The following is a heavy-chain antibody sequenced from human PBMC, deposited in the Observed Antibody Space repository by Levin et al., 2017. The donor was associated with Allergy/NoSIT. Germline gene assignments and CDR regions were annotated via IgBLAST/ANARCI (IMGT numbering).Heavy chain of an antibody. CDR2: IYHTGAT. V-gene: IGHV4-30-4*01. CDR1: GGSLSSGDYY. CDR3: GRGNRGIDY. Sequence: SETLSLTCTVRGGSLSSGDYYWSWIRQPPGKGLEWIGYIYHTGATYYNPSLKTRLTMSVDTSKNQFSLNLNSVTVADTAVYYCGRGNRGIDYWGQGTLVTVSS. J-gene: IGHJ4*02.